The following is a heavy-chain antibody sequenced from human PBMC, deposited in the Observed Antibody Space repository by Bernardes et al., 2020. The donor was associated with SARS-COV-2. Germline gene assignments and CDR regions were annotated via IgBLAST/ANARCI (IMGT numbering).Heavy chain of an antibody. V-gene: IGHV3-48*02. J-gene: IGHJ4*02. CDR2: ISSSSSTI. D-gene: IGHD6-19*01. CDR3: ARDLDSSGWYASSAFDY. Sequence: GGSLRLSRAASGFTFSSYSMNWVRQAPGKGLEWVSYISSSSSTIYYADSVKGRFTISRDNAKNSLYLQMNSLRDEDTAVYYCARDLDSSGWYASSAFDYWGQGTLVTVSS. CDR1: GFTFSSYS.